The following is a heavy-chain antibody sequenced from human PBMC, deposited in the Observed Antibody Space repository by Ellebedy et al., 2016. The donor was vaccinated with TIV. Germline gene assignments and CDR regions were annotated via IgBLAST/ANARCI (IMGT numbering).Heavy chain of an antibody. D-gene: IGHD5-24*01. V-gene: IGHV3-11*01. J-gene: IGHJ4*02. Sequence: GESLKISXVVSGFTFSDYYMSWIRQPPGKGLEWVSSISSGATSLNYAASVKGRFTISRDNAKNSLFLQMNSLRVDDTAVYYCARVARSGNNGGWGQGTLVTVSS. CDR2: ISSGATSL. CDR3: ARVARSGNNGG. CDR1: GFTFSDYY.